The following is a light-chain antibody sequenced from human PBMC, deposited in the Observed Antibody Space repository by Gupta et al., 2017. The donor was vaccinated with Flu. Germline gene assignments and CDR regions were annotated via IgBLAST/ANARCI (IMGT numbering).Light chain of an antibody. V-gene: IGLV3-1*01. CDR3: KAWDSTTAV. J-gene: IGLJ1*01. CDR2: KDT. CDR1: NLGDKY. Sequence: SYELTQPPSVSVSPGQTASITCSGDNLGDKYACWYQQKPGQSPGVGIYKDTKRHSGMPERFSGSNSGKKDNLIISGTQAMDEADYYCKAWDSTTAVFGTGTKVTVL.